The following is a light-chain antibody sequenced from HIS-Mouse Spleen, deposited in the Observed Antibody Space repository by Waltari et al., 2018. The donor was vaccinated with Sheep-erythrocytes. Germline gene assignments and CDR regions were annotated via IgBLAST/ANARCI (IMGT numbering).Light chain of an antibody. CDR2: QDS. CDR1: QDISNY. Sequence: PSSLSASVGDRVTITCQASQDISNYLNWYQQKPGQSPVLVIYQDSKRPSGIPERFSGSNSGNTATLTISGTQAMDEADYYCQAWDSSTAWNVVFGGGTKLTVL. CDR3: QAWDSSTAWNVV. J-gene: IGLJ2*01. V-gene: IGLV3-1*01.